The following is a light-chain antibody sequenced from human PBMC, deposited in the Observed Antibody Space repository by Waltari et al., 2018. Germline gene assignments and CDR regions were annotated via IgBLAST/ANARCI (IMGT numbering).Light chain of an antibody. CDR2: NTN. CDR1: SGSVSTTYY. J-gene: IGLJ3*02. Sequence: QTVVTQEPSFSVSPGGTVTLTCGLTSGSVSTTYYPSWYHQTPGQAPRPLIYNTNTASSGVPDRFSGSILGNKAALTITGAQADDESDYYCVLYMGNGIWVFGGGTKLTVL. V-gene: IGLV8-61*01. CDR3: VLYMGNGIWV.